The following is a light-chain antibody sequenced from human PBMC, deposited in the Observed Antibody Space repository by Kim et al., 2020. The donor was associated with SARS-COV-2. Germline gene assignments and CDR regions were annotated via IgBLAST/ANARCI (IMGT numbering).Light chain of an antibody. CDR2: KAS. V-gene: IGKV1-5*03. J-gene: IGKJ2*01. Sequence: DIQMTQSPSTLSASVGDRVTITCRASHSISSWLAWYQQKPGKAPKLLIYKASSLESGVPSRFSGSGSGTEFTLTISSLQPDDFATYYCQQYNSPMYTFGQGTKLEI. CDR1: HSISSW. CDR3: QQYNSPMYT.